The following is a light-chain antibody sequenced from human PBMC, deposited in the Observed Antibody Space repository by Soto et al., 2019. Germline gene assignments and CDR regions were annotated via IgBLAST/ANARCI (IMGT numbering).Light chain of an antibody. CDR1: QRVSSY. Sequence: EIVLTQSPATLSLSPGERATLCCRASQRVSSYLACYQQQPCQAPRLLIYDASNRATGIPARFSGSVSGTDFTLTISSLEPEDYAVYYCQQRSNWPTFGQGTKLEIK. CDR3: QQRSNWPT. J-gene: IGKJ2*01. V-gene: IGKV3-11*01. CDR2: DAS.